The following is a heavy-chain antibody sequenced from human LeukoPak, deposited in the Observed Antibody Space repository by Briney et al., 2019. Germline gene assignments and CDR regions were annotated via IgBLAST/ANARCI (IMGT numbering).Heavy chain of an antibody. CDR2: INGGSSII. CDR3: ARDVFDDFSLDY. Sequence: GGSLRLSCEASGFSFSSYSMNWVRQAPGRGLEWVSAINGGSSIIHYADSVKGRFTISRDNAKNSLYLQMNSLRAEDTAVYYCARDVFDDFSLDYWGQGTLVTVSS. D-gene: IGHD3/OR15-3a*01. CDR1: GFSFSSYS. J-gene: IGHJ4*02. V-gene: IGHV3-21*01.